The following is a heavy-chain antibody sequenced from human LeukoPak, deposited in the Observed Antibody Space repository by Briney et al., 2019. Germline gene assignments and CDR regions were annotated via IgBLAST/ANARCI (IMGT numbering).Heavy chain of an antibody. CDR2: ISYDGSNK. Sequence: GGSLRLSCAASGFTFSSYAMHGVRQAPGKGLEWVAVISYDGSNKYYADSVKGRFTISRDNSKNTLYLQMNSLRAEDTAVYYCAREEYYFDYWGQGTLVTVSS. CDR1: GFTFSSYA. J-gene: IGHJ4*02. CDR3: AREEYYFDY. V-gene: IGHV3-30-3*01.